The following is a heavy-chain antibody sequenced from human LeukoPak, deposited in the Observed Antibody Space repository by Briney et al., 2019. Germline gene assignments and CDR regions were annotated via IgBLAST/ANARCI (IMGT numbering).Heavy chain of an antibody. Sequence: GRSLRLSCAASGFTFDDYAMHWVRQAPGKGLEWVSGISWNSGSIGYADSVKGRFTISRDNAKNSLYLQMNSLRAEDMALYYCARVAPHCSSTSCYPAFDIWGQGTMVTVSS. CDR3: ARVAPHCSSTSCYPAFDI. CDR1: GFTFDDYA. V-gene: IGHV3-9*03. D-gene: IGHD2-2*01. CDR2: ISWNSGSI. J-gene: IGHJ3*02.